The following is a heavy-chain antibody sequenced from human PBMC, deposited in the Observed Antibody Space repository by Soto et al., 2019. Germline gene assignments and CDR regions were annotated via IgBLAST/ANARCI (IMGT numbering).Heavy chain of an antibody. J-gene: IGHJ4*02. CDR1: GFTFSSYG. CDR2: ISYDGSNK. V-gene: IGHV3-30*18. CDR3: AKAPTMVRGVIPLSHLDY. D-gene: IGHD3-10*01. Sequence: QVQLVESGGGVVQPGRSLRLSFAASGFTFSSYGMHWVRQAPGKGLEWVAVISYDGSNKYYADSVKGRFTISRDNSKNTLYLPMNSLRGEDTAVYYCAKAPTMVRGVIPLSHLDYWGQGTLVTVSS.